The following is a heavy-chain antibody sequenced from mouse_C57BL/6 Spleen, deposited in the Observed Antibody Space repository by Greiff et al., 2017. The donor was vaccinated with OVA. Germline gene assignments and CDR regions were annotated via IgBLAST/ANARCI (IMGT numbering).Heavy chain of an antibody. CDR1: GFTFSDYY. V-gene: IGHV5-16*01. CDR2: INYDGSST. CDR3: ARAVYFDY. Sequence: EVQLVESEGGLVQPGSSMKLSCTASGFTFSDYYMAWVRQVPEKGLEWVANINYDGSSTYYLDSLKSRFIISRDNAKNILYLQMSSLKSEDTATYYCARAVYFDYWGQGTTLTVSS. J-gene: IGHJ2*01.